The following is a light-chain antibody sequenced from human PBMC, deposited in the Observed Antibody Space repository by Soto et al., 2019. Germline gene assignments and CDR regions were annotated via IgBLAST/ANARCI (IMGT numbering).Light chain of an antibody. CDR1: QSFRSSY. CDR2: GAS. Sequence: EIVLTQSPGTLSLSPGERATLSCRASQSFRSSYLAWYQQKPGQAPRLLIYGASSRYTGIPDRFSGSGSGTDFTLTISRLEPEDFAVYYCQQYGSSPLTFGGGTKVEFK. V-gene: IGKV3-20*01. J-gene: IGKJ4*01. CDR3: QQYGSSPLT.